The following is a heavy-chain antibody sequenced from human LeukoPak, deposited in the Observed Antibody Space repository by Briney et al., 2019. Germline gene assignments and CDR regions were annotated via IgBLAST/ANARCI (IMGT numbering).Heavy chain of an antibody. J-gene: IGHJ4*02. Sequence: PSETLSLTCTVSGGSVSSGSYYWRWIRQPPGKGLEWIAYIYCSGSTNYNPSLKSRVTISIDTSKNQFSLKLSSVTAADTAVYYCARVPLRGGYAVDFWGQGTLVTVSS. CDR1: GGSVSSGSYY. CDR3: ARVPLRGGYAVDF. V-gene: IGHV4-61*01. CDR2: IYCSGST. D-gene: IGHD5-12*01.